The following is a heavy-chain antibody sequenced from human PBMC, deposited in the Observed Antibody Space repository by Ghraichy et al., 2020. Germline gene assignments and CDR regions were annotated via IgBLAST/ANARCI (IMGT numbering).Heavy chain of an antibody. J-gene: IGHJ5*02. Sequence: ASVKVSCKASGYTFTSYVMHWVRQAPGQTLEWMGWINAGNGNTKYSQKFQGRVTITRDTSASTAYMELSSLRSEDTAVYYCARGTMTTVIIQTVFDPWGQGTLVTVSS. CDR2: INAGNGNT. V-gene: IGHV1-3*01. CDR1: GYTFTSYV. CDR3: ARGTMTTVIIQTVFDP. D-gene: IGHD4-11*01.